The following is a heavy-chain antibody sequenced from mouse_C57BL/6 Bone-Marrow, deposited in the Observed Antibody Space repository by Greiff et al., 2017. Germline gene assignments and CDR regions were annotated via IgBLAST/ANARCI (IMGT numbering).Heavy chain of an antibody. J-gene: IGHJ2*01. CDR3: ARGMADFDY. V-gene: IGHV1-50*01. D-gene: IGHD2-10*02. Sequence: QVQLQQPGAELVKPGASVKLSCKASGYTFTSYWMQWVKQRPGQGLEWIGEIDPSDSYTNSNQKFKGKATLTVDTSSSTAYMQLSSLTSEDSAVYYCARGMADFDYWGQGTTLTVSS. CDR2: IDPSDSYT. CDR1: GYTFTSYW.